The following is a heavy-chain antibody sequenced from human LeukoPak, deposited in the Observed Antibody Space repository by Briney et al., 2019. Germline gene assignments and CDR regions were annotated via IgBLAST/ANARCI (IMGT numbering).Heavy chain of an antibody. CDR2: ISAYNGDT. J-gene: IGHJ5*02. V-gene: IGHV1-18*01. CDR3: ARGKAAVSNWFDP. CDR1: GYRFSSFG. Sequence: GASVKVSCKASGYRFSSFGINWMRQAPGQGLEWMGWISAYNGDTNYAQKFQGRVTMTRDTSISTAYMELSRLRSDDTAVYYCARGKAAVSNWFDPWGQGTLVTVSS. D-gene: IGHD6-13*01.